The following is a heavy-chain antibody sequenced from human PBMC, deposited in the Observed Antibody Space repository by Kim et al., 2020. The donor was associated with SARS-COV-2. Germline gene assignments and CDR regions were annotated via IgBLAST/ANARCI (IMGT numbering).Heavy chain of an antibody. D-gene: IGHD6-13*01. Sequence: DSVKGRFTISRDNSKNTLYLQMNSLRAEDTAVYYCAKEDGHTYSSSCLDYWGQGTLVTVSS. V-gene: IGHV3-30*02. CDR3: AKEDGHTYSSSCLDY. J-gene: IGHJ4*02.